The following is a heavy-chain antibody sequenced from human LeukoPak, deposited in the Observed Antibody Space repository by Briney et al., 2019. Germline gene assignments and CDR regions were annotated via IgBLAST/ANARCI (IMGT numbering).Heavy chain of an antibody. V-gene: IGHV4-61*02. CDR3: AREWDYGGNRYFDY. D-gene: IGHD4-23*01. CDR1: GGSIGRGSYY. Sequence: SETLSLTCTVSGGSIGRGSYYWSWIRQPAGKRLEWIGRIYTGGSTNYNPSLKSRVTISLDTSNNQFSLKLSSVTAADTAVYYCAREWDYGGNRYFDYWGQGTLVTVSS. J-gene: IGHJ4*02. CDR2: IYTGGST.